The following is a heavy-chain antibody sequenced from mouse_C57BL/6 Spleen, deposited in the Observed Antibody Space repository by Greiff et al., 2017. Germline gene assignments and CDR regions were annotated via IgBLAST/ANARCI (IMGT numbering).Heavy chain of an antibody. V-gene: IGHV3-6*01. Sequence: EVKVEESGPGLVKPSQSLSLTCSVTGYSITSGYYWNWIRQFPGNKLEWMGYISYDGSNNYNPSLKNRISITRDTSKNQFFLKLNSVTTEDTATYYCARGIYYDYEFAYWGQGTLVTVSA. J-gene: IGHJ3*01. CDR2: ISYDGSN. CDR1: GYSITSGYY. CDR3: ARGIYYDYEFAY. D-gene: IGHD2-4*01.